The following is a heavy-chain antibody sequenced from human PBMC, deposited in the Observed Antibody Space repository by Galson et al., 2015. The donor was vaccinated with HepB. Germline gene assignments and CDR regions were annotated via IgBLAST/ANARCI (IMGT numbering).Heavy chain of an antibody. J-gene: IGHJ3*02. CDR2: ISTNGATI. CDR3: ATTKFGSGAYWTFDI. D-gene: IGHD4/OR15-4a*01. V-gene: IGHV3-48*04. Sequence: SLRLSCAASDSTFSSYTMNWVRQTPGKGLQWISSISTNGATIHYADSVKGRFTIARDNATNTMWLQMNSLRAEDTAVYYCATTKFGSGAYWTFDIWGQGTLVTVSS. CDR1: DSTFSSYT.